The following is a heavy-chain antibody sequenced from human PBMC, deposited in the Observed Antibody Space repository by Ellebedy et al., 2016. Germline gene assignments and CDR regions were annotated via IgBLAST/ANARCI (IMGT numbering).Heavy chain of an antibody. D-gene: IGHD3-3*01. CDR1: GASVYSGTSY. CDR3: ATLTIPGGSDS. J-gene: IGHJ4*02. V-gene: IGHV4-61*02. CDR2: MSTSGNT. Sequence: LRLXXTVSGASVYSGTSYWSWVRQPAGKGLEWIGRMSTSGNTIYNPSLKGRVTMSVDTSKNHFSLELSSVTTADTAVYYCATLTIPGGSDSWGQGTLVTVSS.